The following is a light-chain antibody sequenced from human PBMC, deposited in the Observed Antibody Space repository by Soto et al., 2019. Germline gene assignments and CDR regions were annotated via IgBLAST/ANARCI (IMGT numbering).Light chain of an antibody. CDR3: QQYDSTPPT. V-gene: IGKV4-1*01. CDR1: QRVLYSSNNKKY. CDR2: WAS. Sequence: DIVMTQSPDSLAVSLGERATINCKSSQRVLYSSNNKKYLAWYQQRPGQPPKLLIYWASTRESVVPDRFSGSGSGTDCPLTPTLLKAEDGAVYYCQQYDSTPPTFSPGTKLEL. J-gene: IGKJ2*01.